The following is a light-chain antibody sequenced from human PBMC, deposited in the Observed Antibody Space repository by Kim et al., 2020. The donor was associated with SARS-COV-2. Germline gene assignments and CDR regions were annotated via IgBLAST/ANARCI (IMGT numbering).Light chain of an antibody. CDR1: SGNIADNY. CDR2: GDS. CDR3: QSYDISNVI. J-gene: IGLJ2*01. Sequence: GNTVTISCTRTSGNIADNYVQWYQQRPGSAPTIVIYGDSERPSGVPDRFSGSIETSSSSASLTISGLKTEDEADYYCQSYDISNVIFGGGTQLTVL. V-gene: IGLV6-57*03.